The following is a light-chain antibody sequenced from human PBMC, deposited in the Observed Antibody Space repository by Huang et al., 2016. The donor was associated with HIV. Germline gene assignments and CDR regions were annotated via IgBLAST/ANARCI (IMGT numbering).Light chain of an antibody. CDR3: QQRSNWLT. CDR2: DAS. Sequence: EIVLTQSPATLSLSPGERATLACRASQSVRSYLAWYQQKPGQAPRLLIYDASKRATGIPARFSGSGSGSGTDFTLTISSLEPEDFAVYYCQQRSNWLTFGGGTKVEIK. CDR1: QSVRSY. V-gene: IGKV3-11*01. J-gene: IGKJ4*01.